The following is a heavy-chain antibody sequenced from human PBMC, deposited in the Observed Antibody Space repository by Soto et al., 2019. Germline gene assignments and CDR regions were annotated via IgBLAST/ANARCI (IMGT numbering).Heavy chain of an antibody. CDR3: ARRAETNGWDGFGADKYYFDF. CDR1: GYTFTSYD. D-gene: IGHD6-19*01. Sequence: ASVKVSCKASGYTFTSYDIYWVRQATGQGLEWMGWMNPNTGNSGYAQKFQGRVTMTSDTSISTAHMELSSLRSEDTAVYYCARRAETNGWDGFGADKYYFDFWGQGTMVTVSS. J-gene: IGHJ4*02. CDR2: MNPNTGNS. V-gene: IGHV1-8*01.